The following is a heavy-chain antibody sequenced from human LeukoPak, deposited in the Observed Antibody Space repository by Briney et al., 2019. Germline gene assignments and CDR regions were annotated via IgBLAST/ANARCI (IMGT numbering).Heavy chain of an antibody. Sequence: GGSLRLSCAASGFTFSSYAMHWVRQAPGKGLEWVAVISYDGSNKYYADSVKGRFTISRDNSKNTLYLQMNSLRAEDTAVYYCARDCAGNLDYWGQGTLVTVSS. V-gene: IGHV3-30*04. CDR2: ISYDGSNK. D-gene: IGHD1-14*01. CDR1: GFTFSSYA. J-gene: IGHJ4*02. CDR3: ARDCAGNLDY.